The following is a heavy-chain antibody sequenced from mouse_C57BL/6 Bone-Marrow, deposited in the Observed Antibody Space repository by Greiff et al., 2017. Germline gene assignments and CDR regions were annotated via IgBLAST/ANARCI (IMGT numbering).Heavy chain of an antibody. CDR3: ARLEFDGSSEYWYFDV. D-gene: IGHD1-1*01. J-gene: IGHJ1*03. CDR2: IYPRDGST. Sequence: QVQLKESGPELVKPGASVKLSCTASGYTFTSYDINWVKQRPGQGLEWIGWIYPRDGSTKYNEKFKGKAPLTVDTSSSTAYMELHSLTSEDSAVYFCARLEFDGSSEYWYFDVWGTGTTVTVSS. V-gene: IGHV1-85*01. CDR1: GYTFTSYD.